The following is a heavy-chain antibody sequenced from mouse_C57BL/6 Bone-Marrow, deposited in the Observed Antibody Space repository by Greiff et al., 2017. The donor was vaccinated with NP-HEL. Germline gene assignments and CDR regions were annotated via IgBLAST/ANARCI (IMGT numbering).Heavy chain of an antibody. CDR3: AREGGYGYDEGRGAMDY. CDR1: GYAFTNYL. J-gene: IGHJ4*01. V-gene: IGHV1-54*01. Sequence: VQLQESGAELVRPGTSVKVSCKASGYAFTNYLIEWVKQRPGQGLEWIGVINPGSGGTNYNEKFKGKATLTADKSSSTAYMQLSSLTSEDSAVYFCAREGGYGYDEGRGAMDYWGQGTSVTVSS. CDR2: INPGSGGT. D-gene: IGHD2-2*01.